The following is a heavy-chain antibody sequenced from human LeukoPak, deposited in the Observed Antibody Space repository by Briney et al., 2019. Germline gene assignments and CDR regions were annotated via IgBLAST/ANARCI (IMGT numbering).Heavy chain of an antibody. Sequence: SETLSLTCTVSGGSISSGGYYWSWIRQHPGKGLEWIGYIYYSGSTYYNPSLKSRVTISVDTSKNQFSLKLSSVTAADTAVYYCAREFRGEESYGSGSYYNARTSFDYWGQGTQVTVSS. D-gene: IGHD3-10*01. CDR1: GGSISSGGYY. V-gene: IGHV4-31*03. CDR2: IYYSGST. CDR3: AREFRGEESYGSGSYYNARTSFDY. J-gene: IGHJ4*02.